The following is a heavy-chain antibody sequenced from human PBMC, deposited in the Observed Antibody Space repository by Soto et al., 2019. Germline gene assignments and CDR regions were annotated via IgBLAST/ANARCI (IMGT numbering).Heavy chain of an antibody. CDR2: MNPNSGNT. J-gene: IGHJ5*01. Sequence: QVQLVQSGAEVKKPGASVKVSCKASGYTFTSYDINWVRQAAGQGLEWMGWMNPNSGNTGYAQKFQGRVTMTRSTSISTAYMELSSLRSEDTAVYYCARGRNECSNSRDWFDSWGQGTLLTVSS. CDR1: GYTFTSYD. CDR3: ARGRNECSNSRDWFDS. D-gene: IGHD6-6*01. V-gene: IGHV1-8*01.